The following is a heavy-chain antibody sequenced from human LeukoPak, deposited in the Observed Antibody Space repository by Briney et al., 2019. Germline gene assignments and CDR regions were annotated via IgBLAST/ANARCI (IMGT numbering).Heavy chain of an antibody. D-gene: IGHD3-10*01. J-gene: IGHJ6*03. Sequence: SETLSLTCTVSGGSISSYYWSWIRQPAGKGLEWIGRIYTSGSTNYNPSLKSRVTMSVDTSKNQFSLKLSSVTAADTAVYYCARDSFLQAGQGSHYYYYYMDVWGKGTTVTVSS. CDR2: IYTSGST. CDR3: ARDSFLQAGQGSHYYYYYMDV. CDR1: GGSISSYY. V-gene: IGHV4-4*07.